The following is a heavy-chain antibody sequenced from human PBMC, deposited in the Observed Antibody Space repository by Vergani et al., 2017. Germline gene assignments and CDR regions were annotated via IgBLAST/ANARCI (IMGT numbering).Heavy chain of an antibody. CDR2: LTGGGRST. V-gene: IGHV3-23*01. Sequence: EVQLLESGGSLKQPAGSVRLSCAVSGFTISTYAMHWVRQAPGKGLEWVSALTGGGRSTYYSGPFKGRLIIPRDNSSDSLYLQMNSLIPEDTATYYCVKYAGSYENFFDSWGQGTLVTVSS. CDR1: GFTISTYA. J-gene: IGHJ4*02. D-gene: IGHD1-26*01. CDR3: VKYAGSYENFFDS.